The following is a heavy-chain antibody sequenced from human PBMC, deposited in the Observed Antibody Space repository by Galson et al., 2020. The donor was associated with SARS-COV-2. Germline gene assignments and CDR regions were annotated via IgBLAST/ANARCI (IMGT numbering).Heavy chain of an antibody. CDR3: ARGATGAVVVPAVYFDS. V-gene: IGHV4-30-2*01. CDR2: IYDIWST. J-gene: IGHJ4*02. D-gene: IGHD2-15*01. Sequence: SETLSLTCTFSGGSISSGHYSLSWIRQPPWKGLDWIGYIYDIWSTYYNPSLNSLVTISVDRSKNQFSLKITFVTAADTAVYYCARGATGAVVVPAVYFDSWGQGDLLTVSS. CDR1: GGSISSGHYS.